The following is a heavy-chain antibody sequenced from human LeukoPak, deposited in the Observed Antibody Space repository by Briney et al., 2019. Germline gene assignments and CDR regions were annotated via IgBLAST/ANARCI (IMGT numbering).Heavy chain of an antibody. Sequence: SETLSLTCTVSGDSISSSSYYWGWIRQPPGKGLEWIGSIYYSGSTYYNPSLKSRVTISVDTSKNQFSLKLSSVTAADTAVYYCARDAYSSSWEFDYWGQGTLVTVSS. V-gene: IGHV4-39*07. J-gene: IGHJ4*02. D-gene: IGHD6-13*01. CDR3: ARDAYSSSWEFDY. CDR2: IYYSGST. CDR1: GDSISSSSYY.